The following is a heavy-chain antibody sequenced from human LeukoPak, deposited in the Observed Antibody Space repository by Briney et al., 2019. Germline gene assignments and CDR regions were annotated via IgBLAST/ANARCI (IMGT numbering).Heavy chain of an antibody. CDR1: GFTFSSYA. J-gene: IGHJ6*03. D-gene: IGHD2-15*01. CDR2: ISYDGSNK. CDR3: ARDQWRWGYYYYYMDV. Sequence: GRSLRLSCAASGFTFSSYAMHWVRQAPGKGLEWVAVISYDGSNKYYADSVKGRFTISRDNSKNTLYLQMNSLRAEDTAVYYCARDQWRWGYYYYYMDVWGKGTTVTVPS. V-gene: IGHV3-30*04.